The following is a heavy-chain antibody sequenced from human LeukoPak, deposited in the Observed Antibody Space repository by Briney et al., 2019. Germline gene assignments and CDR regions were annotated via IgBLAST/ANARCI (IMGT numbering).Heavy chain of an antibody. J-gene: IGHJ4*02. CDR2: IYYTGRT. Sequence: PSETLSLTCIVSGGSISTTIYYWGWIRQPPGKGLEWIGTIYYTGRTYYNPSLKSRVTLSVDTSRNQSSLKLDSVTAADTAVYYCARRGYSSGIDYWGQGILVTVSS. V-gene: IGHV4-39*01. D-gene: IGHD6-19*01. CDR3: ARRGYSSGIDY. CDR1: GGSISTTIYY.